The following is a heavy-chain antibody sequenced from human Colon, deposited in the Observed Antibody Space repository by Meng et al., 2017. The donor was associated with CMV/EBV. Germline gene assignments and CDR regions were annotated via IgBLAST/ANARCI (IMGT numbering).Heavy chain of an antibody. D-gene: IGHD5-24*01. CDR3: TRGRDGLLSDKPWFDS. Sequence: GGSLKISCAASGFTFSNYWMYWVRQGPGKGLEWVSRVKSDGTKTDYADSVKGRFTVSRDNAKETVYLQMNSLRVEDTAIYYCTRGRDGLLSDKPWFDSWGQGTQVTVSS. CDR1: GFTFSNYW. CDR2: VKSDGTKT. V-gene: IGHV3-74*01. J-gene: IGHJ5*01.